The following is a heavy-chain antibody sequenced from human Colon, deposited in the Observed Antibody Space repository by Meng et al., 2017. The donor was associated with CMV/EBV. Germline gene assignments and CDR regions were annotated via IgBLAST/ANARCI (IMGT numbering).Heavy chain of an antibody. CDR3: ARAAYSYALFDY. Sequence: VSGGSISSGGYYWSWIRQPPGKGLEWIEYIYYSGSTYYNPSLKSRVTISVDTSKNQFSLKLSSVTAADTAVYYCARAAYSYALFDYWGQGTLVTVSS. V-gene: IGHV4-30-4*01. CDR1: GGSISSGGYY. CDR2: IYYSGST. J-gene: IGHJ4*02. D-gene: IGHD5-18*01.